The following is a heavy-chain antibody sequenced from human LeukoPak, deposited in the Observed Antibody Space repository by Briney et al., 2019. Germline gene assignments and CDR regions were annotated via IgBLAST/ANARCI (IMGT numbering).Heavy chain of an antibody. CDR1: GFTFSSYW. J-gene: IGHJ4*02. CDR2: IWRSDHT. Sequence: PGGSLRLSCAASGFTFSSYWMHWVRQAPGKGLVWIGYIWRSDHTNYNPSLKSRVTMSLDKSKNQFSLKLSSVTAADTAVYYCARDPHCSSTNCPFDFWGQGTLVIVSS. CDR3: ARDPHCSSTNCPFDF. V-gene: IGHV4-4*02. D-gene: IGHD2-2*01.